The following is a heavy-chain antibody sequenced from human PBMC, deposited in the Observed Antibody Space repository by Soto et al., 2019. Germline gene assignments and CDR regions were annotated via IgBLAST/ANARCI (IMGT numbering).Heavy chain of an antibody. Sequence: SVKVSCKVSGGTFSSYAISWVRQAPGQGLEWMGGIIPIFGTANYAQKFQGRVTITADESTSTAYMELSSLRSEDTAVYYCASGRGYYDSSGPWAYWGQGTLVTVSS. D-gene: IGHD3-22*01. CDR3: ASGRGYYDSSGPWAY. CDR1: GGTFSSYA. V-gene: IGHV1-69*13. J-gene: IGHJ4*02. CDR2: IIPIFGTA.